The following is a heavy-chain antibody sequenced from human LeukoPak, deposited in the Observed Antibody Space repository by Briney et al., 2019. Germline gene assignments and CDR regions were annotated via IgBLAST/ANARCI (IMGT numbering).Heavy chain of an antibody. CDR3: ARGRYGLYNYYYYGMDV. CDR1: GGSFSGYY. V-gene: IGHV4-34*01. Sequence: PSETLSLTCAVYGGSFSGYYWSWIRQPPGKGREWIGEINHSGSTNYNPSLKCRATISVDTSKNQFSLKLSSVTAADTAVYYCARGRYGLYNYYYYGMDVWGQGTTVTVSS. CDR2: INHSGST. J-gene: IGHJ6*02. D-gene: IGHD2-2*02.